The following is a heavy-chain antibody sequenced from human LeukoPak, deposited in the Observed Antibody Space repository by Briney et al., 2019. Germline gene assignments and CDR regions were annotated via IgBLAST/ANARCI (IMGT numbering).Heavy chain of an antibody. Sequence: GRSLRLSCAASGFTFSSYGMHWVRQAPGKGLGWVAVIWYDVSNKYYADSVKGRFTISRDNSKNTLYLQMNSLRAEDTAVYYCAKGDCSSTSCLFDYWGQGTLVTVSS. V-gene: IGHV3-33*06. CDR3: AKGDCSSTSCLFDY. CDR1: GFTFSSYG. D-gene: IGHD2-2*01. J-gene: IGHJ4*02. CDR2: IWYDVSNK.